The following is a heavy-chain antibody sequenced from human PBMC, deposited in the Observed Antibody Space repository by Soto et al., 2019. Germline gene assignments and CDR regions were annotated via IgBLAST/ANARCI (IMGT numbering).Heavy chain of an antibody. CDR3: ARGGYYYDSSGYSPFDY. CDR2: IIPIFGTA. J-gene: IGHJ4*02. CDR1: GGTFSSYA. Sequence: GASVKVSYKASGGTFSSYAISWVRQAPGQGLEWMGGIIPIFGTANYAQKFQGRVTITADESTSTAYMELSSLRSEDTAVYYCARGGYYYDSSGYSPFDYWGQGTLVTVSS. D-gene: IGHD3-22*01. V-gene: IGHV1-69*13.